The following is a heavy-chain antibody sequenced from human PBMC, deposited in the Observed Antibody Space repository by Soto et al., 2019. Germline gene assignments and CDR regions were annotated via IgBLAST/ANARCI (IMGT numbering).Heavy chain of an antibody. V-gene: IGHV3-23*01. CDR1: GFTFSSYA. D-gene: IGHD3-16*01. J-gene: IGHJ4*02. CDR2: ISGSGGST. CDR3: AKWGAQDNDYVWGSRSGFDY. Sequence: EVQLLESGGGLVQPGGSLRLSCAASGFTFSSYAMSWVRQAPGKGLEWVSAISGSGGSTYYADSVKGRFTISRDNSNNTQYRQMNSLRAEDTAVYYCAKWGAQDNDYVWGSRSGFDYWGQGTLVTVSS.